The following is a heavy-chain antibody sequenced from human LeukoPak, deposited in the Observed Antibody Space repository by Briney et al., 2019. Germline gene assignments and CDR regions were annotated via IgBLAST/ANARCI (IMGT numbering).Heavy chain of an antibody. CDR2: IYHTGST. Sequence: SETLSLTCTVSGDSISNADYYYWGWIRQPPGRGLEWVASIYHTGSTYYNPSLKSRVTISVDTSKNQFYLKLTSGTAADTAVFYCARHRIPVTGNWFDPWGQGTLVTVSP. V-gene: IGHV4-39*01. J-gene: IGHJ5*02. CDR1: GDSISNADYYY. CDR3: ARHRIPVTGNWFDP. D-gene: IGHD6-19*01.